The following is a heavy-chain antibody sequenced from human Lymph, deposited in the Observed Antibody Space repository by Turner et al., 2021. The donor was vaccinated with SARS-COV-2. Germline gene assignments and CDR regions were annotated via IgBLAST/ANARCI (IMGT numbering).Heavy chain of an antibody. CDR3: ARGGRPPWQWLGLGNFDY. Sequence: EVQLVESGGGMGKPGGSLRLSCSASGFTFSSYSMNWVRQAPGKGLEWVSFISGSSSYIYYADSVKGRFTISRDNAKNSLYLQMNSLRAEDTAVCYCARGGRPPWQWLGLGNFDYWGQGTLVTVSS. V-gene: IGHV3-21*02. CDR1: GFTFSSYS. J-gene: IGHJ4*02. D-gene: IGHD6-19*01. CDR2: ISGSSSYI.